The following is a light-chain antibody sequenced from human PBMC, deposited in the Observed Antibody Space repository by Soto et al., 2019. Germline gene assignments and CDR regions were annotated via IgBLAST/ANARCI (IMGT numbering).Light chain of an antibody. Sequence: DIPMTQSPSTLSASVGDRVTITCRASQSISSWLAWYQQKPGKAPKLLIYKASSLEGGVPSRFSGSGSGTEFTLTISSLQPDDFATYYCQQYNSYSCTFGQGTKLEIK. V-gene: IGKV1-5*03. CDR1: QSISSW. CDR2: KAS. CDR3: QQYNSYSCT. J-gene: IGKJ2*02.